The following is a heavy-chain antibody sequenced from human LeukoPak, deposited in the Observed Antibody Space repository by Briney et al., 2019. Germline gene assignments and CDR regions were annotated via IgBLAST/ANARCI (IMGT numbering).Heavy chain of an antibody. CDR3: ARDRGGSYQNWFDP. CDR2: IYTSGST. V-gene: IGHV4-4*07. CDR1: GGSISSYY. D-gene: IGHD1-26*01. Sequence: SGTLSLTCTVSGGSISSYYWSWIRQPAGKGLEWIGRIYTSGSTNYNPSLKSRVTMSVDTSKNQFSLKLTSVTAADTAVYYCARDRGGSYQNWFDPWGQGTLVTVSS. J-gene: IGHJ5*02.